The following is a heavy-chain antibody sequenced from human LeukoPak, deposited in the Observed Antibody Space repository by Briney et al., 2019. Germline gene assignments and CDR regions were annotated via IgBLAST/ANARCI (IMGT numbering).Heavy chain of an antibody. CDR3: ARDETPYY. CDR1: GFTFSGYG. J-gene: IGHJ4*02. V-gene: IGHV3-30*02. CDR2: IRYEGSNK. D-gene: IGHD4-23*01. Sequence: PGGSLRLSCAASGFTFSGYGMHWVRQAPGKGLEWVAFIRYEGSNKYYADSVKGRFTISRDNAKNSLYLQMNSLRAEDTAVYYCARDETPYYWGQGTLVTVSS.